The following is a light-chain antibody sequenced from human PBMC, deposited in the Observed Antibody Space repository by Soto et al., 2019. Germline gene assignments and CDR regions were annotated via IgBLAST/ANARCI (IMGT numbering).Light chain of an antibody. J-gene: IGKJ4*01. Sequence: QMTQSPSTLSVSVGEGASITCRASQSIGNSLAWYQHKPGKTPRLLIFDTSTMASGVPARFSGSGSETEFTLTISSLQPDDSAVYYCQRYNTCGLTFGGGTKVESK. CDR3: QRYNTCGLT. V-gene: IGKV1-5*01. CDR1: QSIGNS. CDR2: DTS.